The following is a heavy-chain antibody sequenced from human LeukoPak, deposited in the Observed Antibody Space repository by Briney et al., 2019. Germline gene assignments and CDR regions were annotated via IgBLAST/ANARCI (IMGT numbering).Heavy chain of an antibody. CDR3: AKSTGYSTTGRDFDA. J-gene: IGHJ4*02. CDR2: ISGGGATT. Sequence: GGSLRLSCAASGFTFSSYAMSWVRQAPGKGLEWVSDISGGGATTFYADSVKGRFTISRDNSKNTLYLQLSSLRAEDTAVYYCAKSTGYSTTGRDFDAWGRGTLVTVSS. D-gene: IGHD6-13*01. V-gene: IGHV3-23*01. CDR1: GFTFSSYA.